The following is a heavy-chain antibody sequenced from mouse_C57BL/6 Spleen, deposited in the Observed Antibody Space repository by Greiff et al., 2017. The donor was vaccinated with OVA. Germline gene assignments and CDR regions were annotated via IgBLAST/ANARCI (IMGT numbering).Heavy chain of an antibody. CDR1: GYTFTSYW. J-gene: IGHJ1*03. V-gene: IGHV1-61*01. D-gene: IGHD1-1*01. CDR3: ARYYYGSSYWYFDV. Sequence: QVHVKQPGAELVRPGSSVKLSCKASGYTFTSYWMAWVKQRPGQGLEWIGNIYPSDSETHYNQKFKDKATLTVDKSSSTAYMQLSSLTSEDSAVYYCARYYYGSSYWYFDVWGTGTTVTVSS. CDR2: IYPSDSET.